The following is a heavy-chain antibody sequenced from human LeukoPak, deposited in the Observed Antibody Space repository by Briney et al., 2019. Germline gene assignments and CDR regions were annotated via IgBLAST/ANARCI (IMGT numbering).Heavy chain of an antibody. CDR2: IYHSGST. D-gene: IGHD3-10*01. Sequence: SETLSLTCAVSGGSISSGGYSWSWIRQPPGKGLEWIGYIYHSGSTYYNPSLKSRVTISVDRSKNQFSLKLSSVTAADTAVYYCARGKLWFGELFGNWFDHWGQGTLVTVSS. CDR1: GGSISSGGYS. CDR3: ARGKLWFGELFGNWFDH. J-gene: IGHJ5*02. V-gene: IGHV4-30-2*01.